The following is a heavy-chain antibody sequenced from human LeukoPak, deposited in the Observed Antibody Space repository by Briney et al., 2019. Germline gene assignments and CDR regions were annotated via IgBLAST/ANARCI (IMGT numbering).Heavy chain of an antibody. D-gene: IGHD2-15*01. V-gene: IGHV3-21*01. CDR3: AAPGYSSGDFDY. CDR2: ISSSSSYI. J-gene: IGHJ4*02. CDR1: VFTVSSYS. Sequence: KTGGSLRLSCAASVFTVSSYSMNWVRQAPGKGLEWDSSISSSSSYIYYADSVKGRFTISRDNAKNSLYLQMNSLRAEDMAVYYCAAPGYSSGDFDYWGQGTLVTVSS.